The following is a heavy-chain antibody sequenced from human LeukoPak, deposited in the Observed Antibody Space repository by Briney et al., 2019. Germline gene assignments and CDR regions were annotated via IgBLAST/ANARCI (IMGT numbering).Heavy chain of an antibody. J-gene: IGHJ4*02. CDR3: ARESCTNGVCHFDY. D-gene: IGHD2-8*01. V-gene: IGHV4-59*01. CDR1: GGSISSYY. Sequence: SETLSLTCTVSGGSISSYYWSWIRQPPGKRQEWIGYIYYSGSTNYNPSLKSRVTISVDTSKNQFSLKLSSVTAADTAVYYCARESCTNGVCHFDYWAQGTVVTVSS. CDR2: IYYSGST.